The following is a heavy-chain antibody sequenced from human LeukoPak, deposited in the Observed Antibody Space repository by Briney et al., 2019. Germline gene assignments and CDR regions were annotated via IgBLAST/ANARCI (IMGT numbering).Heavy chain of an antibody. CDR2: ISGSGGST. V-gene: IGHV3-23*01. J-gene: IGHJ4*02. CDR1: GFTFSSYA. CDR3: AKGAGYSYGPGSYYDNLYFDY. Sequence: GGSLRLSCAASGFTFSSYAMSWVRQAPGKGLEWVSAISGSGGSTYYADSVKGRFTISRDNSKNSLYLQMNSLRTEDTALYYCAKGAGYSYGPGSYYDNLYFDYWGQGTLVTVSS. D-gene: IGHD5-18*01.